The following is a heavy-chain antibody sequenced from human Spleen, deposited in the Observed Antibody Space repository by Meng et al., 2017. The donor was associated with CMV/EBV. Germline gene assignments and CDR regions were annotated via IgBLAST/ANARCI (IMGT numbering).Heavy chain of an antibody. Sequence: GGSLRLSWAASGFTFSTYAMSWVRQAPGKVLQWVGRIKSKTDGGTTDYAAPVKGRFTISRDDSKNTLYLQMNSLKTEDTAVHYCTTERRFQHYYYGMEVWSQGTTVTVSS. CDR3: TTERRFQHYYYGMEV. V-gene: IGHV3-15*01. J-gene: IGHJ6*02. CDR1: GFTFSTYA. D-gene: IGHD3-16*01. CDR2: IKSKTDGGTT.